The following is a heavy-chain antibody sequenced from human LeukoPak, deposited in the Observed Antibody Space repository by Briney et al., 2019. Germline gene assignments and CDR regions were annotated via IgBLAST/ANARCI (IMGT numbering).Heavy chain of an antibody. Sequence: GGSLRLSCAASGFTFSANDMTWVRQAPGKGLEWVSYISSSGSTIYYADSVKGRFTISRDNAKNSLYLQMNSLRAEDTAVYYCAREGLDRGYFDYWGQGTLVTVSS. CDR3: AREGLDRGYFDY. V-gene: IGHV3-11*04. D-gene: IGHD1-14*01. J-gene: IGHJ4*02. CDR1: GFTFSAND. CDR2: ISSSGSTI.